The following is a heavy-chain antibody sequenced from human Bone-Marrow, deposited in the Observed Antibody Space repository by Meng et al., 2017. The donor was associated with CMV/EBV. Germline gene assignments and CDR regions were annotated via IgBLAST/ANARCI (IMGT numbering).Heavy chain of an antibody. D-gene: IGHD2-2*01. J-gene: IGHJ4*02. V-gene: IGHV3-73*01. Sequence: GGSLRLSCAASGFTFSGSAMHWVRQASGKGLEWVGRIRSKANSYATAYAASVKGRFTISRDDSKNTAYLQMNSLKTEDTAVYYCARHCSSTSCYDYWGQGTLVTVSS. CDR3: ARHCSSTSCYDY. CDR1: GFTFSGSA. CDR2: IRSKANSYAT.